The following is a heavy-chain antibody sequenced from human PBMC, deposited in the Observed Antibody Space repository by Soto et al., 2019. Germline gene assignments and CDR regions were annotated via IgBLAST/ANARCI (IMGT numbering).Heavy chain of an antibody. D-gene: IGHD5-12*01. V-gene: IGHV3-48*03. CDR1: GFTFRSYE. CDR3: ARPRAFDGYDGGFFFDL. J-gene: IGHJ4*02. CDR2: ISSRATGI. Sequence: EVKLVESGGGLVQPGGSLRISCAASGFTFRSYEMNWVRQAPGKGLEWVSYISSRATGIFYADSVKGRFTMSRDDANNSLSLQMNSLRGEDTAVYYCARPRAFDGYDGGFFFDLWGQGTVVTVSS.